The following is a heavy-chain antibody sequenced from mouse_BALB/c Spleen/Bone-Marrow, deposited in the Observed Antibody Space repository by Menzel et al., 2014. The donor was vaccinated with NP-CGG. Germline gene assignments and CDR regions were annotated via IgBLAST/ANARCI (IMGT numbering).Heavy chain of an antibody. J-gene: IGHJ2*01. CDR2: ILPGSGST. V-gene: IGHV1-9*01. Sequence: VKLMESGAELMKPGASVKISCKATGHTFSSYWIEWVKQRPGHGLEWIGEILPGSGSTNYNEKFKGKATFTADTSSNXAXXXXSSLTSVDSAVYYCARLNYYGSLDYWGQGTTLTVSS. CDR1: GHTFSSYW. CDR3: ARLNYYGSLDY. D-gene: IGHD1-1*01.